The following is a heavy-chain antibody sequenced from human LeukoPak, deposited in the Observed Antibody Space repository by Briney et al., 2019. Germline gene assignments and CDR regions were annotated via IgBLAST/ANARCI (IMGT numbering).Heavy chain of an antibody. V-gene: IGHV3-23*01. CDR1: GFTFSSYA. CDR2: ISGSGGST. Sequence: GGSLRLSCAASGFTFSSYAMSWVRQAPGKGLEWVSGISGSGGSTYYADSVKGRFTISRDNSKNTLYLQMNSLRAEDTAVYYCAKDLTEDYYDSSGCFDYWGQGTLVTVSS. CDR3: AKDLTEDYYDSSGCFDY. J-gene: IGHJ4*02. D-gene: IGHD3-22*01.